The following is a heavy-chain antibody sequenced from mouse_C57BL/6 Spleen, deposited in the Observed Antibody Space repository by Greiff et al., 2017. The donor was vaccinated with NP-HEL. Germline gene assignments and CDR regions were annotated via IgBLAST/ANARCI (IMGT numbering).Heavy chain of an antibody. D-gene: IGHD4-1*01. CDR3: ARSNNWVWFAY. CDR2: IDPSDSYT. Sequence: VQLQQPGAELVMPGASVKLSCKASGYTFTSYWMHWVKQRPGQGLEWIGEIDPSDSYTNYNQKFKGKSTLTVDKSSSTAYMQLSSLTSEDSAVYYCARSNNWVWFAYWGQGTLVTVSA. CDR1: GYTFTSYW. J-gene: IGHJ3*01. V-gene: IGHV1-69*01.